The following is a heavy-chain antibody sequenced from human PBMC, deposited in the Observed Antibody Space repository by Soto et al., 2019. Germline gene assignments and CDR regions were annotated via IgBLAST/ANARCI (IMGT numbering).Heavy chain of an antibody. CDR3: TTESWNDYIWGSYRYTQRDIIY. CDR1: GFTFSNAW. V-gene: IGHV3-15*01. Sequence: GGSLRLSCAASGFTFSNAWMSWVRQAPGKGLEWVGRIKSKTDGGTTDYAAPVKGRFTISRDDSKNTLYLQMNSLKTEDTAVYYCTTESWNDYIWGSYRYTQRDIIYWGQGTLVTVSS. CDR2: IKSKTDGGTT. D-gene: IGHD3-16*02. J-gene: IGHJ4*02.